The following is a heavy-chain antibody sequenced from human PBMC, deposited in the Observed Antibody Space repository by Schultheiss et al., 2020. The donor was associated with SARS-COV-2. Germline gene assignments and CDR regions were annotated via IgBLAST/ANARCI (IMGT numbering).Heavy chain of an antibody. CDR2: ISAYNGNT. D-gene: IGHD6-19*01. CDR1: GYTFTSYG. CDR3: ARDEGVSQWLVKHGTDY. V-gene: IGHV1-18*01. Sequence: ASVKVSCKASGYTFTSYGISWVRQAPGQGLEWMGWISAYNGNTNYAQKLQGRVTMTTDTSTSTAYMELSSLRSEDTAVYYCARDEGVSQWLVKHGTDYWGQGTLVTVSS. J-gene: IGHJ4*02.